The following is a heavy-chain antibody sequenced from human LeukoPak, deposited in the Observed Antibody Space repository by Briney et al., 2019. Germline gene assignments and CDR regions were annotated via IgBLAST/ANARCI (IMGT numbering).Heavy chain of an antibody. Sequence: ASVKVSCKASGYTFTGYYMHWVRQAPGQGLEWMGRINPNSGGTNYAQKFQGRVTMTRDTSISTAYMELSRLRSDDTAVYYCARGPRGPRGCSGGSCYSVFLGYWGQGTLVTVSS. V-gene: IGHV1-2*06. D-gene: IGHD2-15*01. CDR2: INPNSGGT. CDR1: GYTFTGYY. J-gene: IGHJ4*02. CDR3: ARGPRGPRGCSGGSCYSVFLGY.